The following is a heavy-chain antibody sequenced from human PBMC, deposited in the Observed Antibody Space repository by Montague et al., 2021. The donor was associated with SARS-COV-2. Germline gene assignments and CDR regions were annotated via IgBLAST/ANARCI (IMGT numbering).Heavy chain of an antibody. CDR3: ARAQLDFDWLSMPSSHWFDP. J-gene: IGHJ5*02. Sequence: TLSLTCTVSGGSISSGGYYWSWIRQHPGKGLEWIGYIYYSGNTYYNPSLKSRVTISVDTSKNQFSLKLSSVTAADTAVYYCARAQLDFDWLSMPSSHWFDPWGQRTLVTVSS. CDR2: IYYSGNT. D-gene: IGHD3-9*01. CDR1: GGSISSGGYY. V-gene: IGHV4-31*03.